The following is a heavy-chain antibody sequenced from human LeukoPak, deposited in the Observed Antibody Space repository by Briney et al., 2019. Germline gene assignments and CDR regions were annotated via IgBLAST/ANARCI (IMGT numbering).Heavy chain of an antibody. D-gene: IGHD3-22*01. CDR2: IYWDDDK. V-gene: IGHV2-5*02. Sequence: SGPTLVNPTQTLTLTCTFSGFSLSISGVGVGWIRHPPGKALEWLALIYWDDDKRYSPPLKSRLTITKDTSKNQVVLTMTNMDPVDTATYYCAHRGYYDSSGYYHEDQFDYWGQGTLVTVSS. CDR1: GFSLSISGVG. J-gene: IGHJ4*02. CDR3: AHRGYYDSSGYYHEDQFDY.